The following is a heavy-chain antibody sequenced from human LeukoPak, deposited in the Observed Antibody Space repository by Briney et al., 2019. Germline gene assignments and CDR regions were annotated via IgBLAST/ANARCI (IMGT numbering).Heavy chain of an antibody. Sequence: GGSLRLSCAASGFTFSNAWMSWVRQAPGKGLEWVSAISGSGGSTYYADSVKGRFTISRDNSKNTLYLQMNSLRAEDTAVYYCAKDHSPRTYYYDSSGLWGQGTLVTVSS. D-gene: IGHD3-22*01. CDR3: AKDHSPRTYYYDSSGL. J-gene: IGHJ4*02. CDR1: GFTFSNAW. V-gene: IGHV3-23*01. CDR2: ISGSGGST.